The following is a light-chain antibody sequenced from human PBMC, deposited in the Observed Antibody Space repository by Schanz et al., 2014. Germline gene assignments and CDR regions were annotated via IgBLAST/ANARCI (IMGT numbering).Light chain of an antibody. V-gene: IGKV3-11*01. CDR1: QSVRNF. CDR3: QQRSNWPPRT. J-gene: IGKJ2*01. Sequence: EIVLTQSPGTLSLSPGERATLSCRASQSVRNFLAWYQQKPGQAPRLVIYDTSNRATGIPDRFSGSGSGTDFTLTISRLEPEDFAVYYCQQRSNWPPRTFGQGTKLEIK. CDR2: DTS.